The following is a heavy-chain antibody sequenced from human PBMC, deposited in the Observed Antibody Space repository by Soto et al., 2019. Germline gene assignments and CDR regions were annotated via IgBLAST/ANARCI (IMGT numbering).Heavy chain of an antibody. Sequence: SESLSLTCTVSGGPISRYYSTCIRYPPGKGLEWIGYIYYSGSTNYNPSLKSRVTISVDTSKNQFSLKLSSVTAADTAVYYCARDGPIAAGPYNWFDPWGQGTLVTVS. CDR3: ARDGPIAAGPYNWFDP. CDR2: IYYSGST. CDR1: GGPISRYY. V-gene: IGHV4-59*01. J-gene: IGHJ5*02. D-gene: IGHD6-13*01.